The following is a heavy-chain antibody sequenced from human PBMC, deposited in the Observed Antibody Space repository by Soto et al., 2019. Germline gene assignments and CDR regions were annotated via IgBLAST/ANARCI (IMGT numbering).Heavy chain of an antibody. Sequence: SQTLSLTCAISGDSVSRNSAAWNWIRQSPSRGLEWLGRTYYRSKWYNNYAVSVKSRITINPDTSKNQFSLQLNSVTPEDTAMYYCARGKADYYGMDVWGQGTTVTVSS. CDR1: GDSVSRNSAA. CDR3: ARGKADYYGMDV. CDR2: TYYRSKWYN. V-gene: IGHV6-1*01. J-gene: IGHJ6*02.